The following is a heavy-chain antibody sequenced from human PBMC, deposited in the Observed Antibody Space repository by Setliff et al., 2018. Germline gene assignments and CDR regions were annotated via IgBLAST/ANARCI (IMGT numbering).Heavy chain of an antibody. J-gene: IGHJ5*02. CDR2: VSVSGST. CDR1: GASISDYY. V-gene: IGHV4-4*07. D-gene: IGHD3-3*01. Sequence: SETLSLTCTVSGASISDYYWTWIRQPAGKELEWIGRVSVSGSTTYNPSLKSRVTMSVDTSRNQISLNLTSVTAADTAMYYCARERTIFGILVISGWFDPWGQGTVVTVSS. CDR3: ARERTIFGILVISGWFDP.